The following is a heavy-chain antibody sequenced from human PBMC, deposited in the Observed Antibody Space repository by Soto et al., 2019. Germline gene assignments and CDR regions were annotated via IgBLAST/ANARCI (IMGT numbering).Heavy chain of an antibody. CDR1: GGSTSSNSYY. CDR2: IYYSGYA. CDR3: ARQVTDCSGGSCHAYFDY. V-gene: IGHV4-39*01. J-gene: IGHJ4*02. D-gene: IGHD2-15*01. Sequence: SETLSLTCTVSGGSTSSNSYYWGWIRQPPGKGLEWIVSIYYSGYAYYNPSLKSRLSMSVDTSKNQFSLKLRSVTAADTAVYYCARQVTDCSGGSCHAYFDYWGQGSLVTV.